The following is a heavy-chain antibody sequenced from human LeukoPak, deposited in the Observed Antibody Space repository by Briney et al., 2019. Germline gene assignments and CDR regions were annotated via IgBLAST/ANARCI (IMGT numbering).Heavy chain of an antibody. J-gene: IGHJ4*02. D-gene: IGHD3-10*01. CDR1: GYTFTDYY. CDR3: ARGGSGNFDY. Sequence: GASVKVSCKASGYTFTDYYMHWVRQAPGQGLEWMGWINPNSGNTGYAQKFQGRVTMTRNTSISTAYMELSSLRSEDTAVYYCARGGSGNFDYWGQGTLVTVSS. CDR2: INPNSGNT. V-gene: IGHV1-8*02.